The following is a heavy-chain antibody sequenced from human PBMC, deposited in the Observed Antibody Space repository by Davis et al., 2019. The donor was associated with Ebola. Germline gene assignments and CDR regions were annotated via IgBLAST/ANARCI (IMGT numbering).Heavy chain of an antibody. J-gene: IGHJ6*02. V-gene: IGHV1-18*01. D-gene: IGHD1-14*01. CDR3: ARDLGYNHRGGEMDV. CDR2: ISAYNGNT. Sequence: ASVKVSCKASGYTFTSYGISWVRQAPGQGLEWMGWISAYNGNTNYAQKLQGRVTMTTDTSTSTAYMELRSLRSDDTAVYYCARDLGYNHRGGEMDVWGQGTTVTVSS. CDR1: GYTFTSYG.